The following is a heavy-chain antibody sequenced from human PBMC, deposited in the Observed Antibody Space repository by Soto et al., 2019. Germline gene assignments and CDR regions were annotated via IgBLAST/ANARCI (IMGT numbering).Heavy chain of an antibody. CDR3: ARGRYSYGYGWFDP. V-gene: IGHV1-69*13. D-gene: IGHD5-18*01. J-gene: IGHJ5*02. CDR2: IIPIFGTA. Sequence: VASVKVSCKASGGTFSSYAISWVRQAPGQGLEWMGGIIPIFGTANYAQKFQGRVTITADESTSTAYMELSSLRSEDTAVYYCARGRYSYGYGWFDPWRQGTLVTVSS. CDR1: GGTFSSYA.